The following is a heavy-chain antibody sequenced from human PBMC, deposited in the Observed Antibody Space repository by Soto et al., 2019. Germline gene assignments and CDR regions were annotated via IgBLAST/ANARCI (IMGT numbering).Heavy chain of an antibody. CDR1: GFTFSNYA. D-gene: IGHD2-2*01. CDR3: AKEGTSALSYFDS. J-gene: IGHJ4*02. Sequence: GGSLRLSCAASGFTFSNYAMNWVRQAPGKGLEWVSTISGSGGSPYYADSVKGRFTISRDNSRNTLYLQMNSLRAGDSAIYYCAKEGTSALSYFDSWGQETLLTISS. V-gene: IGHV3-23*01. CDR2: ISGSGGSP.